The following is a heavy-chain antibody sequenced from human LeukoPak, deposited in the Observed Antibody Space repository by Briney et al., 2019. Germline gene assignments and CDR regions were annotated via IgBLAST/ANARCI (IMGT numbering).Heavy chain of an antibody. V-gene: IGHV1-69*05. CDR1: GGTFTSYA. Sequence: SVKVSCKASGGTFTSYAISWVRQAPGQGLEWMGGIIPIFGTANYAQKFQGRVTITKDKSTSTAYMELSSLRSEDTAVCYCARGGGNARADYWGEGTQVTVSS. CDR3: ARGGGNARADY. CDR2: IIPIFGTA. J-gene: IGHJ4*02. D-gene: IGHD2-15*01.